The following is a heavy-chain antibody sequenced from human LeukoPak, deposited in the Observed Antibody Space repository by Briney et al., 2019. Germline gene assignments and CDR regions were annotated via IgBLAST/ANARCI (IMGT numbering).Heavy chain of an antibody. Sequence: ASVKVSCKASGYTFTSYDINWVRQATGQGLEWMGWMNPNSGNTGYAQKFEGRVTMTRNTSISTAYMELSSLRSEDTAVYYCARYSSGWYNWFDPWGQGTLVTVSS. CDR3: ARYSSGWYNWFDP. CDR1: GYTFTSYD. CDR2: MNPNSGNT. J-gene: IGHJ5*02. V-gene: IGHV1-8*01. D-gene: IGHD6-19*01.